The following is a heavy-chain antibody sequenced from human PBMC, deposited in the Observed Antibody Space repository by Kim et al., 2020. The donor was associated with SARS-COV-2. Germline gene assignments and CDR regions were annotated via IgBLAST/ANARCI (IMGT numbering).Heavy chain of an antibody. Sequence: SETLSLTCTVSGGSISSGGYYWSWIRQHPRKGLEWIGYIYYSGSTYYNPSLKSRVTISVDTSKNQFSLNLSSVTAADTAVYYCAREVLEWSQFDPWGQGTLVTVSS. CDR3: AREVLEWSQFDP. J-gene: IGHJ5*02. CDR1: GGSISSGGYY. CDR2: IYYSGST. D-gene: IGHD3-3*01. V-gene: IGHV4-31*03.